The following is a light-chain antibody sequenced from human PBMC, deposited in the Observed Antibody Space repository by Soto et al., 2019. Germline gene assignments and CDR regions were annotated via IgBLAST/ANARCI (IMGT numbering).Light chain of an antibody. CDR2: AAS. CDR1: QVISSW. V-gene: IGKV1D-12*01. CDR3: QQANSFPCT. J-gene: IGKJ3*01. Sequence: DIQMTQSPSSVSASVGDRVTITCRASQVISSWLAWYQQKPGKAPKLLIYAASSLQSGFPSRFSGSGSWTYFTLAISCLQPEDFATYYCQQANSFPCTFGPGTKVAIK.